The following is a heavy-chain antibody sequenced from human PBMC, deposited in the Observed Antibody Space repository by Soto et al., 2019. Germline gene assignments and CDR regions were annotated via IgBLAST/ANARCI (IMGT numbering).Heavy chain of an antibody. CDR3: AKDVSSSWSRPHYFDY. V-gene: IGHV3-23*01. CDR1: GFRFSDYS. D-gene: IGHD6-13*01. J-gene: IGHJ4*02. Sequence: PGGSLRLSCAASGFRFSDYSMNWVRQAPGKGLEWFLSISVSGVSIYYADSVKGRFTFSRYNSNNTLYLQMNSLRAEDTAVYYCAKDVSSSWSRPHYFDYWGQGTLVTVSS. CDR2: ISVSGVSI.